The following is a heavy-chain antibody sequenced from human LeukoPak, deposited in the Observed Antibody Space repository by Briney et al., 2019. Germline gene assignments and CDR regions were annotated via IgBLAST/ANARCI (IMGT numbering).Heavy chain of an antibody. CDR1: GFTFTTYV. D-gene: IGHD2-8*01. CDR2: IWDDGNNK. V-gene: IGHV3-33*01. J-gene: IGHJ5*02. Sequence: GGSLRLSCAASGFTFTTYVMHWVRQAPGKGLDWVALIWDDGNNKYYADSVKGRFTTSRDNSKNTLHLQMNSLRAEDTAVYYCARDNGEWRLNWFDHWGQGTLVTVSS. CDR3: ARDNGEWRLNWFDH.